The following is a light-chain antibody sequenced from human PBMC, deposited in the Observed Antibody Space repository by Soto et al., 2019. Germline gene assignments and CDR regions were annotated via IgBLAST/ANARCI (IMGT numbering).Light chain of an antibody. V-gene: IGKV1-5*01. CDR3: QQYETFSGT. CDR1: QSISTF. J-gene: IGKJ1*01. CDR2: DAS. Sequence: DIQMTQSPSSLSASVGGRVTITCRASQSISTFLNWYQQKPGEAPKLLIYDASALPRGVPSRFSGSGSGTKFTLTIASLQPDDFAAYYCQQYETFSGTFGPGTKVDIK.